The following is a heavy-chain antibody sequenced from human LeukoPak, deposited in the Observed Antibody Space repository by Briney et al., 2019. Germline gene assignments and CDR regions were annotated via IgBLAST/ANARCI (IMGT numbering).Heavy chain of an antibody. CDR2: IWYDGSNK. CDR1: GFTFSSYG. D-gene: IGHD2-2*02. J-gene: IGHJ4*02. V-gene: IGHV3-33*01. CDR3: ARVANHCSSTSCYTYYFDY. Sequence: PGRSLRLSCAASGFTFSSYGMHWVRQAPDKGLEWVAVIWYDGSNKYYADSVKGRFTISRDNSKNTLYLQMNSLRAEDTAVYYCARVANHCSSTSCYTYYFDYWGQGTLVTVSS.